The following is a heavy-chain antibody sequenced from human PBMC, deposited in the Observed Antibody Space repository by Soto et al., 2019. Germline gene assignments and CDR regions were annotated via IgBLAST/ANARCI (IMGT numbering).Heavy chain of an antibody. CDR1: GFTFSGYG. V-gene: IGHV3-33*01. CDR2: IWYDPNKT. CDR3: ATDGPGSGRYFGEY. Sequence: QVQLVESGGGVVQPGRSLRLSCAASGFTFSGYGMHWVRQAPGQGLEWVAVIWYDPNKTYYADSVKGRFTISRDNSKNAVYLQMNSLTVEDTAVYYWATDGPGSGRYFGEYWGQGTLVTVSS. J-gene: IGHJ4*02. D-gene: IGHD6-19*01.